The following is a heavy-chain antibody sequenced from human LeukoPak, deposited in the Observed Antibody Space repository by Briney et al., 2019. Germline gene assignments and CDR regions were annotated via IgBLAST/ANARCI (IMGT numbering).Heavy chain of an antibody. D-gene: IGHD3/OR15-3a*01. V-gene: IGHV4-61*01. CDR3: ARDFWAATGAFEI. CDR1: GDSADSATFY. CDR2: TYNRGNT. Sequence: SETLSLTCTVSGDSADSATFYWAWIRQSPGKGLELIGYTYNRGNTYYNPSLNSRVTISVDTSKNQFSLKLGSVTAADSAVYYCARDFWAATGAFEIWGQGASVTVSS. J-gene: IGHJ3*02.